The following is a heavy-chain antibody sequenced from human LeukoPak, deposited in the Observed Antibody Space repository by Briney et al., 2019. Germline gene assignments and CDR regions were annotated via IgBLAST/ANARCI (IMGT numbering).Heavy chain of an antibody. CDR3: AKDSLADIDY. D-gene: IGHD3-16*01. J-gene: IGHJ4*02. CDR2: IRHDGSIK. V-gene: IGHV3-30*02. CDR1: GFIFSTYR. Sequence: PGGSVRLSCAASGFIFSTYRMYWVRQAPGKGLEWVAFIRHDGSIKNYADSVKGRSTISRDNSKNTLYLQMNSLRAEDTAVYYCAKDSLADIDYWGQGTLVTVSS.